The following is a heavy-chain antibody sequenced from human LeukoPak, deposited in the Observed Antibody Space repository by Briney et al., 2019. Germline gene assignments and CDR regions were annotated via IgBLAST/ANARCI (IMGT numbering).Heavy chain of an antibody. J-gene: IGHJ6*03. Sequence: ASVKVSCKASGYTFTGYYMHWVRQAPGQGLEWMGWIHPNSGGTNYAQKFQGRVTMTRDTSITTAYMELSRLRSEDTAVYYCAGGRLITKVRGGAVWGKYMGVWGKGTTVTVSS. D-gene: IGHD3-10*01. CDR3: AGGRLITKVRGGAVWGKYMGV. V-gene: IGHV1-2*02. CDR1: GYTFTGYY. CDR2: IHPNSGGT.